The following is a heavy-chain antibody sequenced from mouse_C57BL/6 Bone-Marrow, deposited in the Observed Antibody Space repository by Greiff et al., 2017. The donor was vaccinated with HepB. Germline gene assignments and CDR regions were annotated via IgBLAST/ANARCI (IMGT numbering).Heavy chain of an antibody. Sequence: VQLKESGAELVRPGASVKLSCTASGFNIKDDYMHWVKQRPEQGLEWIGWIDPENGDTEYASKFQGKATITADTSSNTAYLQLSGLTSEDTAVYYCTALWFAYWGQGTLVTVSA. CDR2: IDPENGDT. V-gene: IGHV14-4*01. CDR1: GFNIKDDY. J-gene: IGHJ3*01. CDR3: TALWFAY.